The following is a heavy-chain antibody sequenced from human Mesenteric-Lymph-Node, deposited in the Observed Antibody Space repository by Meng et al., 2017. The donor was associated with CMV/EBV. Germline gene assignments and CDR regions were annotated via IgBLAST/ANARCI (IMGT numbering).Heavy chain of an antibody. V-gene: IGHV1-69*02. J-gene: IGHJ4*02. Sequence: SVKVSCKASGGTFSSYTISWVRQAPGQGLEWMGRIIPILGIANYAQKFQGRVTITADKSTSTAYMELSSLRSEDTAVYYCAREAWTPRSGRLYYIDRWGQGTLVTVSS. D-gene: IGHD6-25*01. CDR2: IIPILGIA. CDR3: AREAWTPRSGRLYYIDR. CDR1: GGTFSSYT.